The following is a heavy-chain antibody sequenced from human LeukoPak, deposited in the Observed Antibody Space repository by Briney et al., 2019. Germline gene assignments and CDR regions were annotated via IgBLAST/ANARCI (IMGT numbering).Heavy chain of an antibody. J-gene: IGHJ4*02. V-gene: IGHV4-34*01. CDR3: ARSYCTSSNCPFDY. Sequence: PSETLSLTCAVSGVSISRGGYSWSWIRQPPGKGLEWIGEINHSGFTNYNPSFKSRLSISVDTSKNQFSLQLTSVTAADTALYYCARSYCTSSNCPFDYWGQGTQVTVSS. CDR1: GVSISRGGYS. CDR2: INHSGFT. D-gene: IGHD2-2*01.